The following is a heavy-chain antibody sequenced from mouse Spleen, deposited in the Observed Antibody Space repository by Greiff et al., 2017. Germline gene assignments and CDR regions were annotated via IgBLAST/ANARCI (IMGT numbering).Heavy chain of an antibody. CDR2: ISYSGST. CDR1: GDSITSGY. J-gene: IGHJ3*01. CDR3: AGYGALWFAY. Sequence: EVQRVESGPSLVKPSQTLSLTCSVTGDSITSGYWNWIRKFPGNKLEYMGYISYSGSTYYNPSLKSRISITRDTSKNQYYLQLNSVTTEDTATYYCAGYGALWFAYWGQGTLVTVSA. V-gene: IGHV3-8*02.